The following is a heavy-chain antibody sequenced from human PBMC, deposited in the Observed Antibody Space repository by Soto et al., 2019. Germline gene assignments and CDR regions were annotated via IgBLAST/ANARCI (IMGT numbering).Heavy chain of an antibody. V-gene: IGHV1-18*01. CDR2: ISAYNGNT. Sequence: QVQLVPSGAEVKKPGASVTVSCTASGYTFTSYGISWVRQAPGQGLEWMGWISAYNGNTNYAQKLQGRVTMTTDTSTSTAYMELRSLSSDDTAVYYCARKTEAVAGYTLDYWGQGTLVTVSS. CDR1: GYTFTSYG. D-gene: IGHD6-19*01. J-gene: IGHJ4*02. CDR3: ARKTEAVAGYTLDY.